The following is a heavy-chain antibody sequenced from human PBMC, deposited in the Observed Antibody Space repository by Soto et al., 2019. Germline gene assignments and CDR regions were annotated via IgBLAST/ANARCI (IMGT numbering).Heavy chain of an antibody. Sequence: QVQLVQSGAEVKKPGSSVKVSCKASGGTFSSYAISWVRQAPGQGLEWMGGIIPIFGTANYAQKFQGRVTSTADESTSTAYMELSSLRSEDTAVYYCARDADIVVVPAAIMYGMDVWGQGTTVTVSS. D-gene: IGHD2-2*02. V-gene: IGHV1-69*01. CDR2: IIPIFGTA. CDR3: ARDADIVVVPAAIMYGMDV. CDR1: GGTFSSYA. J-gene: IGHJ6*02.